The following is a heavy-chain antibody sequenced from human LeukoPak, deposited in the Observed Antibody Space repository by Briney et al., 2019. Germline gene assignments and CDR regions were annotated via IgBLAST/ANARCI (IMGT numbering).Heavy chain of an antibody. V-gene: IGHV3-33*01. Sequence: GGSLRLSCAASGFIFSNDAMHWVRQAPGKGLEWVAFIWSDGSNKYYADSVKGRFTISRDNSEDTLYLQMNSLRVEDTAVYYCARDPAGSGFAFDSWGQGALVTVSS. CDR3: ARDPAGSGFAFDS. CDR2: IWSDGSNK. D-gene: IGHD1-1*01. CDR1: GFIFSNDA. J-gene: IGHJ4*02.